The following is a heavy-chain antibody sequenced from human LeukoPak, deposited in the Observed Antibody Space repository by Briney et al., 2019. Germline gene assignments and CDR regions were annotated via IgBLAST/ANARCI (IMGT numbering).Heavy chain of an antibody. V-gene: IGHV1-18*04. CDR1: GYTFTSYG. J-gene: IGHJ4*02. CDR2: ITAYNGNT. D-gene: IGHD3-10*01. Sequence: ASVKVSCKASGYTFTSYGITWVRQAPGQGLEWMGWITAYNGNTDYAQKLQGRVTMTTDTSTRTAYMELSSLRSDDTAVYYCARADYYFASGTYYPYYFDYWGQGTLVTVSS. CDR3: ARADYYFASGTYYPYYFDY.